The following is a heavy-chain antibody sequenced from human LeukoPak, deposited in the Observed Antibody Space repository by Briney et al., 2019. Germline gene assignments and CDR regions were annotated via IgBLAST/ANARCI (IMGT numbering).Heavy chain of an antibody. CDR3: ARQGDGGRAYDH. J-gene: IGHJ4*02. D-gene: IGHD4-23*01. V-gene: IGHV4-39*01. CDR1: AGSISSSSHY. Sequence: SETLSLTCPVSAGSISSSSHYWGWIRQPPGKGLEWIGTVSDSGNTYYNPSLRSRVTISEDTSRSQFSLKLTSVTAADTAVYYCARQGDGGRAYDHWGQGTLVTVSS. CDR2: VSDSGNT.